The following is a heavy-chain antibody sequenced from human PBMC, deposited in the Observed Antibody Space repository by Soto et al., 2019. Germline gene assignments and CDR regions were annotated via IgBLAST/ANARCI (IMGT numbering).Heavy chain of an antibody. J-gene: IGHJ6*02. V-gene: IGHV1-58*01. CDR3: AAAFAVADQAGYGMDV. CDR1: GFTFTSSA. CDR2: IVVGSGNT. D-gene: IGHD6-19*01. Sequence: QMQLVQSGPEVKKPGTSVKVSCKASGFTFTSSAVQWVRQARGQRLEWIGWIVVGSGNTNYAQKFQERVTITRDMSTSTAYMELSSLRSEDTAVYYCAAAFAVADQAGYGMDVWGQGTTVTVSS.